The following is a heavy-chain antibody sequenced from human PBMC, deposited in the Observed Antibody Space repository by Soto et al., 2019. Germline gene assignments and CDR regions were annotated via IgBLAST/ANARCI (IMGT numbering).Heavy chain of an antibody. CDR3: ARGLRWSAVAGFDY. V-gene: IGHV4-34*01. Sequence: QVQLQQWGAGLLKPSETLSLTCAVYGGSFSGYYWSWIRQPPGKGLEWIGEINHSGSTNYNPSLKSRVTISVDTSKNQFSRKLSSVTAADTAVYYCARGLRWSAVAGFDYWGQGTLVTVSS. CDR2: INHSGST. D-gene: IGHD2-21*01. J-gene: IGHJ4*02. CDR1: GGSFSGYY.